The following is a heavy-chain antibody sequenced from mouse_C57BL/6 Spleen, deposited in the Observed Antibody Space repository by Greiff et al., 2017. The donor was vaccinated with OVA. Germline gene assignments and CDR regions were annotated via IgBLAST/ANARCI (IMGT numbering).Heavy chain of an antibody. J-gene: IGHJ2*01. CDR1: GYTFTSYW. CDR3: ARNSNYFPFDY. CDR2: IDPSDSET. Sequence: QVQLQQPGAELVRPGSSVKLSCKASGYTFTSYWMHWVKQRPIQGLEWIGNIDPSDSETHYNQKFKDKATLTVDKSSSTAYMQLSSLTSEDSAVYYCARNSNYFPFDYWGQGTTLTVSS. D-gene: IGHD2-5*01. V-gene: IGHV1-52*01.